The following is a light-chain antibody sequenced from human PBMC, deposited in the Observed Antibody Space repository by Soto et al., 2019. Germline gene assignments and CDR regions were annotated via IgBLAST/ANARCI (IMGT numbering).Light chain of an antibody. CDR1: SSDVGGYNF. Sequence: QSALTQPASVSGSPGQSITISCTGTSSDVGGYNFVSWYQQHPDKAPRLLIYEVSHRPSGVSNRFSGSKSGNTASLTISGLQAEDEADYYCSSYTTSSTLLFGGGTKVTVL. CDR2: EVS. V-gene: IGLV2-14*01. CDR3: SSYTTSSTLL. J-gene: IGLJ2*01.